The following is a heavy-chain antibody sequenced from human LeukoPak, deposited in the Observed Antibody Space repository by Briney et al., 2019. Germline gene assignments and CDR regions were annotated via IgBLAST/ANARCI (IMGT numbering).Heavy chain of an antibody. CDR3: ARASGSYGGFDY. CDR1: GGTFSSYA. J-gene: IGHJ4*02. Sequence: ASVKVSCKASGGTFSSYAISWVRQAPGQGLEWMGGIIPIFGTANYAQKFQGRVTITTDESTSTAYMELSSLRSEDTAMYYCARASGSYGGFDYWGQGTLVTVSS. CDR2: IIPIFGTA. D-gene: IGHD1-26*01. V-gene: IGHV1-69*05.